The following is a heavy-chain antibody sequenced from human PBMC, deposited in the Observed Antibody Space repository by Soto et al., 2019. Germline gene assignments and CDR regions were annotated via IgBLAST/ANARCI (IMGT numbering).Heavy chain of an antibody. Sequence: GGSLRLSCAASGFTSGRYWMSWVRQAPGKGLEWVANIKQDGGETYYVDSVRGRFTISGDNTKNSLYLQMDSLRVDDTAHYYCARGQVLKFDVFDVWGQGTVVTVSS. CDR1: GFTSGRYW. CDR3: ARGQVLKFDVFDV. V-gene: IGHV3-7*01. CDR2: IKQDGGET. J-gene: IGHJ3*01.